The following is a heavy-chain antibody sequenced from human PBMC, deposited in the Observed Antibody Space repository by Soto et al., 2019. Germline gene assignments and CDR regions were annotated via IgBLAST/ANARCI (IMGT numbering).Heavy chain of an antibody. CDR3: APLTVSLSGPYGTHV. CDR1: GYSVSSSDYY. V-gene: IGHV4-39*01. J-gene: IGHJ6*02. CDR2: MFYSGLT. Sequence: PSETLSLTCSVSGYSVSSSDYYWAWIRQPPGKGLGWIGSMFYSGLTYYNPSLKSRVTLSVDTSKNHFSVRLNSGTAADTAVYYCAPLTVSLSGPYGTHVWGQGTTVTVSS. D-gene: IGHD2-15*01.